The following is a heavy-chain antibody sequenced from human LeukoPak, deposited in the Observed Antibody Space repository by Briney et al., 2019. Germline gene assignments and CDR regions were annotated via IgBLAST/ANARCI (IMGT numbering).Heavy chain of an antibody. CDR1: GFTFSSYA. D-gene: IGHD3-10*01. CDR3: AREGYYGSGSPPSLYFDY. CDR2: ISGNGGST. Sequence: GGSLRLSCAASGFTFSSYAMSWVRQAPGKGLEWVSVISGNGGSTYYADSVKGRFTISRDNSRSTLYLQMNSLRPEDTAIYYCAREGYYGSGSPPSLYFDYWGQGTLVTVSS. J-gene: IGHJ4*02. V-gene: IGHV3-23*01.